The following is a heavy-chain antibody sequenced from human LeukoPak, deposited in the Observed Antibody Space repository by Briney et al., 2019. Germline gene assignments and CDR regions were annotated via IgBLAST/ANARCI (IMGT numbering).Heavy chain of an antibody. CDR1: GYTFTSYG. CDR3: AREPDCSSTSCPSFYYYMDV. Sequence: ASVKVSCKASGYTFTSYGISWVRQAPGQGLEWMGWISAYNGNTNYAQKLQGRVTMTTDTSTSTAYVELRSLRSDDTAVYYCAREPDCSSTSCPSFYYYMDVWGKGTTVTISS. V-gene: IGHV1-18*01. J-gene: IGHJ6*03. CDR2: ISAYNGNT. D-gene: IGHD2-2*01.